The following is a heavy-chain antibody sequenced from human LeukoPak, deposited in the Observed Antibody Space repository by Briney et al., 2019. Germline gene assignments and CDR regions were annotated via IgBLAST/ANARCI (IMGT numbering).Heavy chain of an antibody. CDR3: AKVRHGYSYGYKDAFDI. CDR2: INPSGGST. D-gene: IGHD5-18*01. V-gene: IGHV1-46*01. Sequence: ASVKVSCKASGYTFTSYYMHWVRQAPGQGLEWMGIINPSGGSTSYAQKFQGRVTMTRDTSTSTVYMELSSLRSEDTAVYYCAKVRHGYSYGYKDAFDIWGQGTMVTVSS. J-gene: IGHJ3*02. CDR1: GYTFTSYY.